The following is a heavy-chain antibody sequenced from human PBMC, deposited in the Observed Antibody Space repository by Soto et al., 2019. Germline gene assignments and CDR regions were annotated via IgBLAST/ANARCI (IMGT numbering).Heavy chain of an antibody. J-gene: IGHJ4*01. V-gene: IGHV5-51*01. CDR2: IHPGDSDI. CDR3: ARPYCSGGRCYPNYFVY. CDR1: GYFFTTYW. Sequence: GDSLKISCKVSGYFFTTYWIGWVRQMPGKGLEWMGIIHPGDSDIRYSPSFQGQVTIVADRSISTAYLQWSSLKASDTAMYYCARPYCSGGRCYPNYFVYWGHGTLFTVSS. D-gene: IGHD2-15*01.